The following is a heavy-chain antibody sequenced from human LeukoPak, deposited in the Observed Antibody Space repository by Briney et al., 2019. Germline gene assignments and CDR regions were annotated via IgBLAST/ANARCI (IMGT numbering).Heavy chain of an antibody. CDR3: ARRDSSGIFAF. CDR2: IYTSGST. CDR1: GGSISSYY. V-gene: IGHV4-4*09. D-gene: IGHD3-22*01. Sequence: PSETLSLTCTVSGGSISSYYWSWIRQPPGKGLEYIGYIYTSGSTNYNPSLKSRVAISVDTSKSQFSLKLSSVTAADTAVYYCARRDSSGIFAFWGQGILVTVS. J-gene: IGHJ4*02.